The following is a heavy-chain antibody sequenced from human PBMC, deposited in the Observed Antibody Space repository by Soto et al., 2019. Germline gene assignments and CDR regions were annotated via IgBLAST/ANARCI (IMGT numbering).Heavy chain of an antibody. D-gene: IGHD3-3*01. CDR1: GFTFSDYY. V-gene: IGHV3-11*01. CDR2: ISSSGSTI. Sequence: GGSLRLSCAASGFTFSDYYMSWIRQAPGKGLEWVSYISSSGSTIYYADSVKGRFTISRDKAKNSLYLQMNSLRAEDTAVYYFARETGAPITIFPYYYYMDVWGKGTTVTVSS. CDR3: ARETGAPITIFPYYYYMDV. J-gene: IGHJ6*03.